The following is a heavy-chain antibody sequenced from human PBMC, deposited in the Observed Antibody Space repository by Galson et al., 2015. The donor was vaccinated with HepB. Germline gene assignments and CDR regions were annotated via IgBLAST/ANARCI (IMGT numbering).Heavy chain of an antibody. CDR3: AKEIRDSSGMYRYFDL. CDR2: ISGSGGST. D-gene: IGHD3-22*01. CDR1: GFTFSSYS. Sequence: SLRLSCAASGFTFSSYSMSWVRQAPGKGLEWVSAISGSGGSTYYADSVKGRFTISGDNSKNTLYPQMNSLRAEDTAVYYCAKEIRDSSGMYRYFDLWGRGTLVTVSS. J-gene: IGHJ2*01. V-gene: IGHV3-23*01.